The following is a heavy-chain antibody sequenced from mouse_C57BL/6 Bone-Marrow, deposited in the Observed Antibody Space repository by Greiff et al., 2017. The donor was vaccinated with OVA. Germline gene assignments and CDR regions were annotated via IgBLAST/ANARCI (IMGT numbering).Heavy chain of an antibody. CDR2: IHPNSGST. J-gene: IGHJ1*03. D-gene: IGHD1-1*01. V-gene: IGHV1-64*01. Sequence: QVQLQQPGAELVKPGASVKLSCKASGYTFTSYWMHWVKQRPGQGLEWIGMIHPNSGSTKYNEKFKSKATLTVDKSSSTAYMQLSSLTSEDSAVYYCARWRDTTRYFDVWGTGTTVTVSS. CDR1: GYTFTSYW. CDR3: ARWRDTTRYFDV.